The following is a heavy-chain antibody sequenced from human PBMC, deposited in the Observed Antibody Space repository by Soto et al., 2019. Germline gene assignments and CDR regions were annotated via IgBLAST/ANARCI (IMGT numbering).Heavy chain of an antibody. CDR2: ISYDGSNK. D-gene: IGHD3-10*01. J-gene: IGHJ5*02. V-gene: IGHV3-30*18. CDR1: GFTFSSYG. Sequence: GGSLRLSCAASGFTFSSYGMHWVRQAPGKGLEWVAVISYDGSNKYYADSVKGRFTISRDNSKNTLYLQMNSLRAEDTAVYYCAKDYSYTGRVRGVSGWFDPWGQGTLVTVSS. CDR3: AKDYSYTGRVRGVSGWFDP.